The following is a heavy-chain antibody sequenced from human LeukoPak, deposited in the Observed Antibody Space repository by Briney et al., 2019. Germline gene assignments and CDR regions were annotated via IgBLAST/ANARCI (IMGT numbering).Heavy chain of an antibody. V-gene: IGHV3-73*01. CDR3: ARLLAVAGETTIFDY. CDR1: GFTFSGSA. J-gene: IGHJ4*02. D-gene: IGHD6-19*01. Sequence: PGGSLRLSCAASGFTFSGSAMHWVRQASGKGLEWVGRIRSKANSYATAYAASVKGRFTISRDDSKNTAYLQMNSVKTEDTAVYYCARLLAVAGETTIFDYWGQGTLVTVSS. CDR2: IRSKANSYAT.